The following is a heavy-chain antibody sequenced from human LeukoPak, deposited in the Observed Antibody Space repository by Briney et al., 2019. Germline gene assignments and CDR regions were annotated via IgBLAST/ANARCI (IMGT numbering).Heavy chain of an antibody. CDR3: AKDSAPRDYDSSGYPGKNWFDP. J-gene: IGHJ5*02. D-gene: IGHD3-22*01. CDR2: ISYDGSNK. V-gene: IGHV3-30*18. CDR1: GFTFSSYG. Sequence: GGSLRLSCAASGFTFSSYGMHWVRQAPGKGLEWVAVISYDGSNKYYADSVKGRFTISRDNSKNTLYLQVNSLRAEDTAVYYCAKDSAPRDYDSSGYPGKNWFDPWGQGTLVTVSS.